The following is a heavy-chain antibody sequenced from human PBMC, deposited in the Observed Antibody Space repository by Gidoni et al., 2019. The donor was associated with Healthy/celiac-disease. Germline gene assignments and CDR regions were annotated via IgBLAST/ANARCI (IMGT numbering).Heavy chain of an antibody. J-gene: IGHJ6*03. Sequence: ELHLVESGRALVKPVGSLRLSCAASGFPFSSFSMNWVRQAPGKGPEWVSSISSSSSYIYYADSVKGRFTISRDNAKNSRYLQMNSLRAEDTAVYYCAREARGYDPPYYYDYMDVWGKGTTVTVSS. CDR1: GFPFSSFS. CDR3: AREARGYDPPYYYDYMDV. V-gene: IGHV3-21*01. CDR2: ISSSSSYI. D-gene: IGHD5-12*01.